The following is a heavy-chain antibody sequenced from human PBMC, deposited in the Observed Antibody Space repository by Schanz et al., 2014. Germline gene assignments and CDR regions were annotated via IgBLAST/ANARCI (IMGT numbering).Heavy chain of an antibody. CDR1: GYMFDTYG. V-gene: IGHV1-18*04. CDR3: VRAPTRMNMFRGVTYFFDY. CDR2: ISTYNGHT. J-gene: IGHJ4*02. Sequence: QVQLVQSGAEVKKPGASVKVSCKATGYMFDTYGFAWVRQAPGQGLEWMGWISTYNGHTRYGQKFQDRLSLTTDTDTATAHVELRSLRTDDTAVYYCVRAPTRMNMFRGVTYFFDYWGQGTLVTVSS. D-gene: IGHD3-10*01.